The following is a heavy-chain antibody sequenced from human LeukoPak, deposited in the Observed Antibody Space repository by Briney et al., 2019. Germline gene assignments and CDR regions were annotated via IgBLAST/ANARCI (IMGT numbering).Heavy chain of an antibody. CDR2: VVSTGYI. J-gene: IGHJ6*02. Sequence: GGSLRLSCAASGFTFGSHSMNWVRQAPGKGLEWVSSVVSTGYIYYADSVKGRFTLSRDNAKTSAYLQLNSLRVEDTGVYYCARNYGSGSYSGMDVWGQGTTVTVSS. V-gene: IGHV3-21*06. CDR3: ARNYGSGSYSGMDV. D-gene: IGHD3-10*01. CDR1: GFTFGSHS.